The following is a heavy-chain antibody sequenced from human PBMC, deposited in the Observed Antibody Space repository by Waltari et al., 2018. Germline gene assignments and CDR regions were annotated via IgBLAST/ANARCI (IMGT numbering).Heavy chain of an antibody. CDR3: ARENLGVIIFHYYFMDV. CDR1: GFAFSNYN. J-gene: IGHJ6*03. V-gene: IGHV3-21*06. CDR2: IRGSGTYI. Sequence: EVQLVESGGGLVKPGGSMRLACPPAGFAFSNYNMNWVRQAPGKGLEWVSSIRGSGTYIYSSDSVKGRFTISRDNAKNSMFLQMNSLRAEDTAVYYCARENLGVIIFHYYFMDVWGKGTTVTISS. D-gene: IGHD3-3*01.